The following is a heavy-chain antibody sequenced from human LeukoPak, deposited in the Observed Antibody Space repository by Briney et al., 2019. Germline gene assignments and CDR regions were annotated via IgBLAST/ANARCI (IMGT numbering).Heavy chain of an antibody. J-gene: IGHJ4*02. CDR1: GGSFSGYY. CDR2: INHSGST. V-gene: IGHV4-34*01. CDR3: ARESGFYCSGGSCYSFPFDY. Sequence: SETLSLTCAVYGGSFSGYYWSWTRQPPGKGLEWIGEINHSGSTNYNPSLKSRVTISVDTSKNQFSLKLSSVTAADTAVYYCARESGFYCSGGSCYSFPFDYWGQGTLVTVSS. D-gene: IGHD2-15*01.